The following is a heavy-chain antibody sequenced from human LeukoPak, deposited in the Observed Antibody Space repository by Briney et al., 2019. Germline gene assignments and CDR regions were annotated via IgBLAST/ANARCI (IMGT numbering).Heavy chain of an antibody. D-gene: IGHD3-16*01. CDR1: GFTFSSYW. CDR3: ARGGGLDV. Sequence: QSGGSLRLSCAASGFTFSSYWMNWARQAPGKGLEWVASINHNGNVNYYVDSVKGRFTISRDNAKNSLYLQMSNLRAEDTAVSFCARGGGLDVWGQGATVTVSS. CDR2: INHNGNVN. J-gene: IGHJ6*02. V-gene: IGHV3-7*03.